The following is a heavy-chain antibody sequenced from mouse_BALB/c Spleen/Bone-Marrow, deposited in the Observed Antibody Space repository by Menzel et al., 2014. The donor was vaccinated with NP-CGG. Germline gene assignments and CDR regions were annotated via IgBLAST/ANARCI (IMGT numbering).Heavy chain of an antibody. D-gene: IGHD2-1*01. V-gene: IGHV2-9*02. CDR1: GFSLXSYG. J-gene: IGHJ4*01. CDR3: ARDGLYGNYAMDY. Sequence: VKLMESGPGLVAPSQSLSITCTVSGFSLXSYGVHWVRQPPGKGLEWLGVIWAGGSTNYNSALMSRLSISKDNSKSQVFLKMNSLQTDDTAMYYCARDGLYGNYAMDYWGQGTSVTVSS. CDR2: IWAGGST.